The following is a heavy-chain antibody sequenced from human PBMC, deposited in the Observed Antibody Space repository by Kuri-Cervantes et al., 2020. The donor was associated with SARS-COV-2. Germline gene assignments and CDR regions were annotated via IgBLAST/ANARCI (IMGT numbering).Heavy chain of an antibody. D-gene: IGHD1-26*01. CDR1: GFTFGNYW. J-gene: IGHJ5*02. Sequence: LSLTCAASGFTFGNYWMHWVRQAPGKGLVWVSRFMSDGTSPSYADSVRGRFTISRDNAKNSLYLQMNSLRAEDTAVYYCARNSGSSPWGQGTLVTVSS. V-gene: IGHV3-74*01. CDR2: FMSDGTSP. CDR3: ARNSGSSP.